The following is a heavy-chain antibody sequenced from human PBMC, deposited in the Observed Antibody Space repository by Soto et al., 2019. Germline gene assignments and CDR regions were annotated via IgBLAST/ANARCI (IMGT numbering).Heavy chain of an antibody. J-gene: IGHJ5*02. V-gene: IGHV1-8*01. CDR2: MNPNSGNT. CDR1: GYTFTSYD. Sequence: QVQLVQSGAEVKKPGASVKVSCKASGYTFTSYDINWVRQATGQGLEWMGWMNPNSGNTGYAQKFQGRVTMTRNTSISTAYMERSSLRSEYTAVYYCARGAYGYTENWFDPWGQGTLVTVSS. D-gene: IGHD3-16*02. CDR3: ARGAYGYTENWFDP.